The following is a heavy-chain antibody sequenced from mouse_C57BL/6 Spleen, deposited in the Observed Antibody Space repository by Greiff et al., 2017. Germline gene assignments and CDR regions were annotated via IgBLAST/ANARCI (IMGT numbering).Heavy chain of an antibody. CDR2: SNPSNGGT. CDR1: GYTFTSYR. J-gene: IGHJ2*01. V-gene: IGHV1-53*01. CDR3: SRYDAGYYAYYFDY. Sequence: QVQLQQPGTELVKPGASVKLSCKASGYTFTSYRMHWVKQRPGQGLEWIGNSNPSNGGTNYNEKLKSKATLTVDKSSSTAYMQLSSLTSEDSAVYYCSRYDAGYYAYYFDYWGQGTTLTVSS. D-gene: IGHD2-3*01.